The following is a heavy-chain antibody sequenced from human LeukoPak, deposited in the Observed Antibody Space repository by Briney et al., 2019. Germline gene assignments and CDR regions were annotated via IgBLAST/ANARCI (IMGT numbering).Heavy chain of an antibody. CDR3: AAATGYDYGGNWAPY. D-gene: IGHD4-23*01. Sequence: SVKVSCKASGFTFTSSAMQWVRQARGQRLEWIGWIVVGSGNTNYAQKFQERVTITRDMSTSTAYMELSSRRAEDTAVYYCAAATGYDYGGNWAPYWGQGTLVTVSS. V-gene: IGHV1-58*02. CDR2: IVVGSGNT. CDR1: GFTFTSSA. J-gene: IGHJ4*02.